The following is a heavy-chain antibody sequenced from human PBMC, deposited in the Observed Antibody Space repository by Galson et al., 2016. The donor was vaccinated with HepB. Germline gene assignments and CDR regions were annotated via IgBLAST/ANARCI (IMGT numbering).Heavy chain of an antibody. CDR2: IRAGGGDP. D-gene: IGHD6-19*01. J-gene: IGHJ5*01. CDR1: ELSIISSA. CDR3: TRDGWTSNWFGY. Sequence: SLRLSCAVSELSIISSAMSWVRQAPGKGLEWVSSIRAGGGDPYYPDSVKGRFSISRDNSKNTLYLQMDSLRVEDTAVYYCTRDGWTSNWFGYWGQGTLVTVSS. V-gene: IGHV3-23*01.